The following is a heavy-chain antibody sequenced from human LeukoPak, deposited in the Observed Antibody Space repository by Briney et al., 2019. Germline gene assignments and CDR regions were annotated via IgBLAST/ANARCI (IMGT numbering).Heavy chain of an antibody. Sequence: GASVKVSCKASGYTFTSYDINWVRQATGQGLEWMGWMNPNSGNTGYAQKFQGRVTMTRDTSTSTVYMELSSLRSEDTAVYYCASPAYSGNYYYGIDVWGQGTTVTVSS. CDR2: MNPNSGNT. J-gene: IGHJ6*02. D-gene: IGHD6-13*01. V-gene: IGHV1-8*01. CDR1: GYTFTSYD. CDR3: ASPAYSGNYYYGIDV.